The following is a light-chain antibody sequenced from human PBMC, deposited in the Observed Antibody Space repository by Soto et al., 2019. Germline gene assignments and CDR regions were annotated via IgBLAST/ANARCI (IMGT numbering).Light chain of an antibody. Sequence: VMTQSPDTLYLSPGDRATLSCRASQTISSGFLAWYQLKVGQAPRLLIYDASNRATGVPDRFSGSGSGTDFSLTISRLEPEDFAVYHCQQYSSSPRTFGQGTRLEIK. V-gene: IGKV3-20*01. CDR1: QTISSGF. CDR2: DAS. J-gene: IGKJ5*01. CDR3: QQYSSSPRT.